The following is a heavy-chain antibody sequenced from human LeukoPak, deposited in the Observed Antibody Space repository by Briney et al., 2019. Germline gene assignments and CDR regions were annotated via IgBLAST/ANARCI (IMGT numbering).Heavy chain of an antibody. CDR1: GFTFDDYA. CDR2: ISWNSGSI. CDR3: AKGDYDFWSGYYFY. Sequence: GGSLRLSWAASGFTFDDYAMHWVRQAPGKGLEWVSGISWNSGSIGYADSVKGRFTISRDNAKNSLYLQMNSLRAEDTALYYCAKGDYDFWSGYYFYWGQGTLVTVSS. D-gene: IGHD3-3*01. J-gene: IGHJ4*02. V-gene: IGHV3-9*01.